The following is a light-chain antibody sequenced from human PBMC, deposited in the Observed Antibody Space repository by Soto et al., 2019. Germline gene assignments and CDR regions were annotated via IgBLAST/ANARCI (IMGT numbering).Light chain of an antibody. CDR1: QRMSGW. J-gene: IGKJ1*01. CDR2: DVS. V-gene: IGKV1-5*01. CDR3: QQYDSFSVT. Sequence: DIQMTQSPSTLSASVGDTVTITCRASQRMSGWLAWHQQKPGKDPKLLIYDVSALKRGFTPRFSGCGSGTGFTLAISGLQPDDFVTYYCQQYDSFSVTFGQGTKVEIK.